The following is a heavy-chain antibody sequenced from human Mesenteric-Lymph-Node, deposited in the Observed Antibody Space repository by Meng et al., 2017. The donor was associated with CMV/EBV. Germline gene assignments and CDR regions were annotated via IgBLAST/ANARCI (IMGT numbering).Heavy chain of an antibody. J-gene: IGHJ4*02. CDR2: ISYDGINQ. V-gene: IGHV3-30*04. CDR3: AREELRFLEGKSPLDY. CDR1: GFTFKNYA. Sequence: GESLKISCEASGFTFKNYAMHWVRQAPGKGLEWLSFISYDGINQYYADSLKGRSTISRDNSKSTLYLQMNSLRAEDTAVYYCAREELRFLEGKSPLDYWGQGTLVTVSS. D-gene: IGHD3-3*01.